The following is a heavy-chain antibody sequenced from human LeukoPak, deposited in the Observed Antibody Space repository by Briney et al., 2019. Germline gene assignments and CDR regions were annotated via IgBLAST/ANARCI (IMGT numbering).Heavy chain of an antibody. CDR2: IYYSGST. Sequence: SETLSLTCTVSGGSISSSSYYWGWIRQPPGKGLEWIGSIYYSGSTYYNPSLKSRVTISVDTSKNQFSLKLSSVTAADTAVYYCASFPEKVNYYGSWVLHDYWGQGTLVTVSS. CDR1: GGSISSSSYY. CDR3: ASFPEKVNYYGSWVLHDY. D-gene: IGHD3-10*01. V-gene: IGHV4-39*07. J-gene: IGHJ4*02.